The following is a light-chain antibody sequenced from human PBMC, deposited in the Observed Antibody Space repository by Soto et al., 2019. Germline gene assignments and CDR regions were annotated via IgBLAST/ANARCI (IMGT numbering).Light chain of an antibody. J-gene: IGKJ2*01. V-gene: IGKV3D-15*01. Sequence: PGDRSTLSCRSSQSAYSSYLSWYQQKPGQAPRLLIYGASNRATGIPDRFSGSGSGTDFTLTISSLQSEDFAVYYCQQYNNWPPYTFGHGTKLEIK. CDR2: GAS. CDR3: QQYNNWPPYT. CDR1: QSAYSSY.